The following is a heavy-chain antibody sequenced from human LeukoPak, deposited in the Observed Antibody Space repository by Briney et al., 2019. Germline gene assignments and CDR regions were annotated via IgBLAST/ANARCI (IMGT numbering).Heavy chain of an antibody. CDR1: GFTFSSYA. Sequence: GGSLRLSCAASGFTFSSYAMSWDRQAPGKGLEWVSAISGSGGSTYYADSVKGRFTISRDNSKNTLYLQMNSLRAEDTAVYYCAKDPVVVVAVVLDYWGQGTLVTVSS. V-gene: IGHV3-23*01. CDR2: ISGSGGST. D-gene: IGHD2-15*01. J-gene: IGHJ4*02. CDR3: AKDPVVVVAVVLDY.